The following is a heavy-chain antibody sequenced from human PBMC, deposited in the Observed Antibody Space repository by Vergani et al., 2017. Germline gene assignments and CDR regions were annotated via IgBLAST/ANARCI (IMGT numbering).Heavy chain of an antibody. J-gene: IGHJ4*02. CDR1: GFSLTTTSMR. CDR3: ARTTAPGKGYFDN. CDR2: IDGDDGK. Sequence: QVTLKESGPALVKPTQTLKLTCTFSGFSLTTTSMRVSWIRQPPGKALQWLARIDGDDGKFYSTSLRTRLTISKDTSKNQVVLTLTNMDPVDTATYYCARTTAPGKGYFDNWGQGSLVTVSS. D-gene: IGHD4-23*01. V-gene: IGHV2-70*04.